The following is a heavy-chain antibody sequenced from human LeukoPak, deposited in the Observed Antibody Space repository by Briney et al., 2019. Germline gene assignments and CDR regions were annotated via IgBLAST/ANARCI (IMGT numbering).Heavy chain of an antibody. CDR1: GFTFSRYA. CDR3: ARDLRRIAAYYFDF. Sequence: HPGGSLRLSCAVSGFTFSRYAMHWVRQAPGKGLEWVAVIASDGRDKHHAESVKGRFTISRDNSKSTLYLQTNSLRAEDTAVYYCARDLRRIAAYYFDFWGQGTLVTVSS. CDR2: IASDGRDK. D-gene: IGHD6-25*01. J-gene: IGHJ4*02. V-gene: IGHV3-30*04.